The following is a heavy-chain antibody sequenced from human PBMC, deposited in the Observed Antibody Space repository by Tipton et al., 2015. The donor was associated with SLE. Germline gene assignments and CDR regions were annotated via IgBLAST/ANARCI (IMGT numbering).Heavy chain of an antibody. CDR1: GGSISSSNW. CDR3: ARDRIVGSTYNWVDP. CDR2: IYHSGST. J-gene: IGHJ5*02. V-gene: IGHV4-4*02. D-gene: IGHD1-26*01. Sequence: TLSLTCAVSGGSISSSNWWSWVRQPPGKGLEWIGEIYHSGSTNYNPSLKSRVTISVDKSKNQFSLNLTSVTAADTAVYYCARDRIVGSTYNWVDPWGQGTLVTVSS.